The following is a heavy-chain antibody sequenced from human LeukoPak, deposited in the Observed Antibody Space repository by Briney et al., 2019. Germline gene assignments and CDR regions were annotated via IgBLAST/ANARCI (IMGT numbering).Heavy chain of an antibody. J-gene: IGHJ4*02. CDR3: AKDLDYMVRGATPWDY. D-gene: IGHD3-10*01. V-gene: IGHV3-48*01. Sequence: QPGGSLRLSCAASGFTFSSYSMNWVRQAPGKGLEWVSYISSSSSTIYYADSVKGRFTISRDNSKNTLYLQMNSLRAEDTAVYYCAKDLDYMVRGATPWDYWGQGTLVTVSS. CDR2: ISSSSSTI. CDR1: GFTFSSYS.